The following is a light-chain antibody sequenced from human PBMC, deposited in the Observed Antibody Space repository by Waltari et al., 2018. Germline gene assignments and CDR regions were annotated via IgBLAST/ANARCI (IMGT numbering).Light chain of an antibody. J-gene: IGKJ2*01. CDR2: GAS. CDR1: QSVTTN. V-gene: IGKV3-15*01. CDR3: HQYNDGPPFN. Sequence: EIVMTQSPATLSVSPGERAIISCRASQSVTTNLAWYQQKPGQPPRPLIYGASPRATDIPARFSGSGSGTEFTLTITSLQSEDFAVYYCHQYNDGPPFNFGQGTKLEIK.